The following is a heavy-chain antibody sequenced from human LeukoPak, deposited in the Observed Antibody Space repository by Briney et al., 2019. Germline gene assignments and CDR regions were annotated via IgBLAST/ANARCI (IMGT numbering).Heavy chain of an antibody. CDR1: GGSISSGGYY. J-gene: IGHJ3*02. CDR3: ARDSPDYDYSNYVGGAFDI. V-gene: IGHV4-31*03. CDR2: IYYSGST. Sequence: PSETLSLTCTVSGGSISSGGYYWSWIRQHPGKGLEWIGYIYYSGSTYYNPSLKSRVTISVDTSKNQFSLKLSSVTAADTAVYYCARDSPDYDYSNYVGGAFDIWGQGTMVTVSS. D-gene: IGHD4-11*01.